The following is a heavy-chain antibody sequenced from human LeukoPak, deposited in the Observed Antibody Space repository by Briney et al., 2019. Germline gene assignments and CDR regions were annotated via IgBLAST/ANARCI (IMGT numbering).Heavy chain of an antibody. CDR1: GGSLSGYY. J-gene: IGHJ6*02. CDR2: INHSGST. D-gene: IGHD5-18*01. CDR3: ARVPSIGYSYGLYYYYYGMDV. Sequence: SETLSLTCAVYGGSLSGYYWSWIRQPPGKGLELIGEINHSGSTNYNPPLKSRVTISVDTSKNQFSLKLSSVTAADTAVYNCARVPSIGYSYGLYYYYYGMDVWGQGTTVTVSS. V-gene: IGHV4-34*01.